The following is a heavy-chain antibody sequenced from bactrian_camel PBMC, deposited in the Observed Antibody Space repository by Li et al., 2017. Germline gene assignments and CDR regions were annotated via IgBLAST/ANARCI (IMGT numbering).Heavy chain of an antibody. Sequence: DVQLVESGGGSVQAGGSLRLSCAASGYTYSRYCMGWFRQAPGKEREGVAGIDNDGMTSYEESVKGRFTISRDKGKNTLYLQMNNLALEDTAMYYCAASRLGVTPIGGDKCSSLWSTLRDFSTWGQGTQVTVS. CDR3: AASRLGVTPIGGDKCSSLWSTLRDFST. D-gene: IGHD6*01. CDR1: GYTYSRYC. J-gene: IGHJ6*01. V-gene: IGHV3S10*01. CDR2: IDNDGMT.